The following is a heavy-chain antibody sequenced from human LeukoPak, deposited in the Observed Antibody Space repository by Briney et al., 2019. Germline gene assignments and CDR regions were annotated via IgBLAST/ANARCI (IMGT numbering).Heavy chain of an antibody. V-gene: IGHV3-64D*06. CDR2: ISKNGDRT. CDR3: VKDLDWNDGY. Sequence: GGSLRLSCSASGFTFSRYGMNWALQAPGKGLEYVSAISKNGDRTYYADSVKGRFTISRDNSKNTLYLQMSSLSIEDTAVYYCVKDLDWNDGYWGQGTLVTVSS. CDR1: GFTFSRYG. J-gene: IGHJ4*02. D-gene: IGHD1-1*01.